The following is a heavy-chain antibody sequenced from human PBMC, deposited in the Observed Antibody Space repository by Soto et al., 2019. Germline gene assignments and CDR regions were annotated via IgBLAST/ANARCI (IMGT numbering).Heavy chain of an antibody. CDR2: IYYSGST. CDR1: GGSISSGDYY. J-gene: IGHJ4*02. Sequence: QVQLQESGPGLVKPSQTQSLTCTVSGGSISSGDYYWSWIRQPPGKGLEWIGYIYYSGSTYYNPAIKSRVTXSXDXAKIQISLRLSSVTAADTAVYYCARVGGFGATTIDYWGQGTLVTVSS. V-gene: IGHV4-30-4*01. CDR3: ARVGGFGATTIDY. D-gene: IGHD3-10*01.